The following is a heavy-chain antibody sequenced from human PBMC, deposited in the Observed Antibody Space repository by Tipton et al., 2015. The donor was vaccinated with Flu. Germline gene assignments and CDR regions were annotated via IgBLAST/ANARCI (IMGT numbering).Heavy chain of an antibody. CDR2: IYPGDSDT. D-gene: IGHD4-17*01. CDR1: GYSFTSYW. CDR3: VRQPYLGDYGGYFDY. J-gene: IGHJ4*02. Sequence: QLVQSGAEVKKPGESLKISCKGSGYSFTSYWIGWVRQMPGKGLEWMGIIYPGDSDTRYSPSFQGQVTISADKSISTAYLQCSSLKASDTAMYYCVRQPYLGDYGGYFDYWGQGTLVTVSS. V-gene: IGHV5-51*01.